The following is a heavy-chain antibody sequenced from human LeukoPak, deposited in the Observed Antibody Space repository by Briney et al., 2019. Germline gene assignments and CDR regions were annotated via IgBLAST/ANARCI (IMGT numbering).Heavy chain of an antibody. CDR1: GFTFSSYG. D-gene: IGHD3-22*01. J-gene: IGHJ4*02. CDR3: AKDLMIVVVPTHY. CDR2: IRYDGSNK. V-gene: IGHV3-30*02. Sequence: PGGSLRLPCAASGFTFSSYGMHWVRQAPGKGLEWVAFIRYDGSNKYYADSVKGRFTISRDNSKNTLYLQMNSLRAEDTAVYYCAKDLMIVVVPTHYWGQGTLVTVSS.